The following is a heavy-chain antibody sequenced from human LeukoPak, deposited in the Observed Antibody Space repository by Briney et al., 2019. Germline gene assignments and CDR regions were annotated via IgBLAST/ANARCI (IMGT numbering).Heavy chain of an antibody. V-gene: IGHV4-4*07. CDR3: ARDGKYQLLALSVNDAFDI. D-gene: IGHD2-2*01. CDR2: IYTSGST. J-gene: IGHJ3*02. Sequence: SETLSLTCTVSGGSISSYYWSWIRHPAGKGLEWIGRIYTSGSTNYNPSLKSRVTMSVDTSKNQFSLKLSSVTAADTAVYYCARDGKYQLLALSVNDAFDIWGQGTMVTVSS. CDR1: GGSISSYY.